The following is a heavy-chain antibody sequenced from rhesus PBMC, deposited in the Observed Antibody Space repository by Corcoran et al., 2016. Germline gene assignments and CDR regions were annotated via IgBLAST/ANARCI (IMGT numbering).Heavy chain of an antibody. J-gene: IGHJ2*01. CDR3: ARIVPNLDWYFDI. CDR2: ISGSGGSP. CDR1: GGSISSNY. Sequence: QLQLQELGPGLVKPSETLSLTCAVSGGSISSNYWSCIRQPPGKGLEWIGRISGSGGSPDSNPSLKSQVTISTDPSKNPFSLKLSSVTAADTAVYYCARIVPNLDWYFDIWGPGTPITISS. D-gene: IGHD2-2*01. V-gene: IGHV4-173*01.